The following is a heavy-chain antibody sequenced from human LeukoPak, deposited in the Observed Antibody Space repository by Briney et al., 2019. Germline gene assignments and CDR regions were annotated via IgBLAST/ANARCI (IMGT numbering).Heavy chain of an antibody. Sequence: SETLSLTCTVSGGSISSYYWSWIRQPAGKGLEWIGRIYTSGSTNYNPSLKSRVTMSVDTSKNQFSLKLSSVTAADTAVYYCARTWHYDSSDYFPFDYWGQGTLVTVSS. CDR1: GGSISSYY. J-gene: IGHJ4*02. CDR3: ARTWHYDSSDYFPFDY. CDR2: IYTSGST. V-gene: IGHV4-4*07. D-gene: IGHD3-22*01.